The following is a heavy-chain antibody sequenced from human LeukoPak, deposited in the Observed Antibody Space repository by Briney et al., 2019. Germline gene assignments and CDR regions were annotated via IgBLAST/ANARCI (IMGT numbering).Heavy chain of an antibody. Sequence: ASVKVSCKASGYTFTSYYMHWVRQAPGQGLEWMGIINPSGGSTSYAQKFQGRVTITADKSTSTAYMELSSLRSEDTAVYYCARVGCSGGSCYFRGLNNWFDPWGQGTLVTVSS. J-gene: IGHJ5*02. V-gene: IGHV1-46*01. CDR3: ARVGCSGGSCYFRGLNNWFDP. D-gene: IGHD2-15*01. CDR2: INPSGGST. CDR1: GYTFTSYY.